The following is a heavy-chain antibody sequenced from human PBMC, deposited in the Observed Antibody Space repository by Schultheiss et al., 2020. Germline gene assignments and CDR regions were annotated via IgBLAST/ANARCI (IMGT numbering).Heavy chain of an antibody. CDR3: ARGVAVRRGLRRSSYMDV. CDR1: GGSIRSFY. V-gene: IGHV4-59*12. J-gene: IGHJ6*03. D-gene: IGHD2-2*01. Sequence: SETLSLTCAVSGGSIRSFYWSWIRQSPGKGLEWIGYIYYSGSTYYNPSLKSRVTISVDTSKNQFSLKLSSVTAADTAVYYCARGVAVRRGLRRSSYMDVWGKGTTVTVSS. CDR2: IYYSGST.